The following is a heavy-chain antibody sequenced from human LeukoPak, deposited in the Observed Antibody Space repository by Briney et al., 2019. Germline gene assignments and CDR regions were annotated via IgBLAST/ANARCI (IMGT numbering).Heavy chain of an antibody. CDR2: ISDIGAGT. CDR1: GFTFSNYA. CDR3: ARHLGPDI. V-gene: IGHV3-23*01. Sequence: PGGSLRLSCAASGFTFSNYAMTWVRQAPGKGLEWVSVISDIGAGTYYVDSVKGRFTVSRDNSKKTLYLQMNSLRAEDTAVYYCARHLGPDIRGQGTKVTVSS. J-gene: IGHJ3*02.